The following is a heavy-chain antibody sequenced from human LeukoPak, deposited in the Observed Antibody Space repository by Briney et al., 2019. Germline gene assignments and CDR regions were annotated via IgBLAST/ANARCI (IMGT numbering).Heavy chain of an antibody. J-gene: IGHJ4*02. V-gene: IGHV4-4*02. Sequence: PSETLSLTYAVSGGSISSSNWWSWVRQPPGKGLEWIGEIYHSESTNYNPSLKSRVTISVDKSKNQFSLKLSSVTAADTAVYYCARVKVYYDSSGYLYYFDYWGQGTLVTVSS. CDR3: ARVKVYYDSSGYLYYFDY. D-gene: IGHD3-22*01. CDR2: IYHSEST. CDR1: GGSISSSNW.